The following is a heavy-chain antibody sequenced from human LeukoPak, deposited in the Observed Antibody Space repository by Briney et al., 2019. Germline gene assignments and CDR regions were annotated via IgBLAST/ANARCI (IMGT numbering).Heavy chain of an antibody. CDR3: ARADNPYCGGDCYPNWFDP. CDR1: GFTFSNYA. CDR2: ISGTTGST. D-gene: IGHD2-21*02. V-gene: IGHV3-23*01. Sequence: PGGSLRLSCAASGFTFSNYAISWVRQAPGKGLEWVSGISGTTGSTYYADSVKGRFTISRDNSKNTLYLQMNSLRAEDTAVYYCARADNPYCGGDCYPNWFDPWGQGTLVTVSS. J-gene: IGHJ5*02.